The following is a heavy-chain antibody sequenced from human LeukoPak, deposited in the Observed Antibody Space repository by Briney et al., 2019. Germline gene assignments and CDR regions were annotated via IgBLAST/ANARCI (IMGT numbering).Heavy chain of an antibody. Sequence: GGSLRLSCAASGFTFSSYAMSWVRQAPGEGLEWVSAISGSGGNTYYTDSVKGRFTISRDNSKNTLYLQMNSLRLEDTAVYYCAKGLYSSSYPYYFDYWGQGTLVTVSS. CDR3: AKGLYSSSYPYYFDY. V-gene: IGHV3-23*01. D-gene: IGHD3-22*01. CDR1: GFTFSSYA. J-gene: IGHJ4*02. CDR2: ISGSGGNT.